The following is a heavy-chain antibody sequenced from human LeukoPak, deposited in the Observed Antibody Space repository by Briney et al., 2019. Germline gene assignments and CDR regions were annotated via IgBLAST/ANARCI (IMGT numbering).Heavy chain of an antibody. V-gene: IGHV4-39*07. D-gene: IGHD3-10*01. Sequence: PSETLSLTCTVSGGSISTSSYYWGWVRQPPGKGLEWIGNIFYSGSTYYSPSLKSRVTISLDTSRNQFSLKLNSVTAADTAVYYCARDMSITMVRGVIIRRNDAFDIWGQGTMVTVSS. CDR1: GGSISTSSYY. J-gene: IGHJ3*02. CDR3: ARDMSITMVRGVIIRRNDAFDI. CDR2: IFYSGST.